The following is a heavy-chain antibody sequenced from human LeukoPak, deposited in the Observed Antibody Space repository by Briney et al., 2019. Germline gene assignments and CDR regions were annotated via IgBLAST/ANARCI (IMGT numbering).Heavy chain of an antibody. V-gene: IGHV1-18*01. J-gene: IGHJ6*03. CDR1: GYTFTSYG. D-gene: IGHD2-2*01. CDR3: ARTTVVVPAAVYYMDV. CDR2: ISAYNGNT. Sequence: ASVKVSCKASGYTFTSYGISWVRQAPGQGLEWMGWISAYNGNTNYAQKLQGRVTMTTDTSTSTAYMELRSLRPDDTAVYYCARTTVVVPAAVYYMDVWGKGTTVTVSS.